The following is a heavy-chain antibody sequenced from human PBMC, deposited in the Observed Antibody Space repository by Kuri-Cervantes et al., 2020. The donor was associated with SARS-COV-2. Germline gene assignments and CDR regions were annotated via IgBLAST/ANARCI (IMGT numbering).Heavy chain of an antibody. CDR2: IYYSGST. V-gene: IGHV4-31*03. D-gene: IGHD1-14*01. Sequence: LRLSCTVSGGSISSGGYYWSWIRQHPGKGLEWIGYIYYSGSTYYNPSLKSRVTISVDTSKNQFSLKLSSVTAADTAVYYCARDPRYLARGGGFDYWGQGTLVTVSS. CDR1: GGSISSGGYY. CDR3: ARDPRYLARGGGFDY. J-gene: IGHJ4*02.